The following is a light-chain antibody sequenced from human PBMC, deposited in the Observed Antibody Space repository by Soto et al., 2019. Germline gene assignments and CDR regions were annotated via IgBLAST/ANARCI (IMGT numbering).Light chain of an antibody. J-gene: IGKJ4*01. Sequence: AIQLTQSPSSLPASVGARVPITCRASQGISTLFAWYQQSPGKPPKLLIYDASSLQSGVPPRFSGSGSGTDFTLTISSLQPEDFATYYCQQFYDYPLTFGGGTKVDIK. CDR3: QQFYDYPLT. CDR1: QGISTL. CDR2: DAS. V-gene: IGKV1D-13*01.